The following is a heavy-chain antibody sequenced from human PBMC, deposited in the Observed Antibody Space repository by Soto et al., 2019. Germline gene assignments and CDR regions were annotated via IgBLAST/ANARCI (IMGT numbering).Heavy chain of an antibody. CDR2: ISSSSSTI. D-gene: IGHD3-22*01. CDR1: GFTFSSYS. J-gene: IGHJ6*02. Sequence: EVQLVESGGGLVQPGGSLRLSCAASGFTFSSYSMNWVRQAPGKGLEWVSYISSSSSTIYYADSVKGRFTISRDNAKNSLYLQMNSLRDEDTAVYYCARGGSVIYYYGMDVWGQGTTVTVSS. CDR3: ARGGSVIYYYGMDV. V-gene: IGHV3-48*02.